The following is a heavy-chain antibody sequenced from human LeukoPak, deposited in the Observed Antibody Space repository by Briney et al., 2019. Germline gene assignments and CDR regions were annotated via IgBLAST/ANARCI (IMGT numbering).Heavy chain of an antibody. Sequence: GGSLGLSCAASGFTFDDYAMHWVRHAPGKGLEWVSGISWNSGSIGYADSVKGRFTISRDNAKNSLYLQMNSLRAEDTALYYCAKGLGRYFDWFPFGYWGQGTLVTVSS. CDR3: AKGLGRYFDWFPFGY. J-gene: IGHJ4*02. D-gene: IGHD3-9*01. V-gene: IGHV3-9*01. CDR2: ISWNSGSI. CDR1: GFTFDDYA.